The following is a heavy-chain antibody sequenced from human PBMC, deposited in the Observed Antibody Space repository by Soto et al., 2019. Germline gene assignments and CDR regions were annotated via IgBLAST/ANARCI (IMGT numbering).Heavy chain of an antibody. Sequence: PSETLSLTCAVYGGSFSGYYWSWIRQPPGKGLEWIGEINHSGSTNYNPSLKSRVTISVDTSKNQFSLKLSSVTAADTAVYYCARHRTYYDFWSGYSRFYYYYGMDVWGQGTTVTAP. CDR1: GGSFSGYY. V-gene: IGHV4-34*01. CDR2: INHSGST. D-gene: IGHD3-3*01. CDR3: ARHRTYYDFWSGYSRFYYYYGMDV. J-gene: IGHJ6*02.